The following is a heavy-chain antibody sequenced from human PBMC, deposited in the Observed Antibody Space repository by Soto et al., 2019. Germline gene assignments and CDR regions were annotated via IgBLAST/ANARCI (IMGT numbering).Heavy chain of an antibody. J-gene: IGHJ4*02. V-gene: IGHV3-23*01. CDR2: ISGSGGAT. Sequence: GGSLRLSCAASGFSFSSYTMSWVRQAPGKTLEWVSTISGSGGATYYADSVKGRFTISRDNSKNTLYLQVNSLRAEDTAVYYCARQNTSYDYVWGSYRYLCYFDYWGQGTLVTVSS. D-gene: IGHD3-16*02. CDR1: GFSFSSYT. CDR3: ARQNTSYDYVWGSYRYLCYFDY.